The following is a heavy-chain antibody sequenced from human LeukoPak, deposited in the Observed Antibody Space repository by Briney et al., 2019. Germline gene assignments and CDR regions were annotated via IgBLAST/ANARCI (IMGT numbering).Heavy chain of an antibody. CDR3: ARDWAANLPFDY. J-gene: IGHJ4*02. V-gene: IGHV3-30-3*01. Sequence: GGSLRLSCAASGFTFSSYAMHWVRQAPGKGLEWVAVISYDGSNKYYADSVKGRFTISRDNSKNTLYLQMNSLRAEDTAVYYCARDWAANLPFDYWGQGTLVTVSS. CDR2: ISYDGSNK. CDR1: GFTFSSYA. D-gene: IGHD2-15*01.